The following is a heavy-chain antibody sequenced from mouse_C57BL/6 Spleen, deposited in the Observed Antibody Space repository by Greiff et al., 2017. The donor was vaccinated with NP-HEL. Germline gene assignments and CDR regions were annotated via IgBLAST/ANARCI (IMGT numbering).Heavy chain of an antibody. CDR2: IRNKANGYTT. CDR1: GFTFTDYY. Sequence: EVNLVESGGGLVQPGGSLSLSCAASGFTFTDYYMSWVRQPPGKALEWLGFIRNKANGYTTEYSASVKGRFTISRDNSQSILYLQMNALRAEDSATYYCASGGNYLDYWGQGTTLTVSS. J-gene: IGHJ2*01. V-gene: IGHV7-3*01. CDR3: ASGGNYLDY.